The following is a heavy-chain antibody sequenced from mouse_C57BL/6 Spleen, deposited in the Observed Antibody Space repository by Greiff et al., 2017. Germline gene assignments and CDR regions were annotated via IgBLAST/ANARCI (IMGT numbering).Heavy chain of an antibody. CDR2: IHPNSGST. V-gene: IGHV1-64*01. J-gene: IGHJ3*01. Sequence: VQLQQPGAELVKPGASVKLSCKASGYTFTSYWMHWVKQRPGQGLEWIGMIHPNSGSTNYHEKFKSKATLTVDKSSSTAYMQLSSLTSEDSAVYYCARGERGAWFAYWGKGTLVTVSA. CDR3: ARGERGAWFAY. CDR1: GYTFTSYW.